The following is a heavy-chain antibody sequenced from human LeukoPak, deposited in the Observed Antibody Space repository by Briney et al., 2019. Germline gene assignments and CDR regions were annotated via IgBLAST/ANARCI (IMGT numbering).Heavy chain of an antibody. CDR3: ARDRIKSGSYYFDY. J-gene: IGHJ4*02. D-gene: IGHD1-26*01. V-gene: IGHV3-48*01. Sequence: AGESLRLSCAASAFTFSDYSMNWVRQAAGKGLEWISYISGRSSTIYYADSVKGRFTISRDNAKNSMYLQMNSLRAEDTAVYYCARDRIKSGSYYFDYWGQGTPVTVSS. CDR1: AFTFSDYS. CDR2: ISGRSSTI.